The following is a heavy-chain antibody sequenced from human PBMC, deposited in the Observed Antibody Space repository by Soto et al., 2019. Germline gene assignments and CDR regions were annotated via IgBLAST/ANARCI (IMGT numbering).Heavy chain of an antibody. V-gene: IGHV1-46*01. D-gene: IGHD3-9*01. CDR1: GFTFSNYY. Sequence: GASLKVSCKASGFTFSNYYMHWVRQAPEQGLEWMGIISPSGDSTIYAQRFQGRVTMTRDTSTSTVYMELSSLTSEDTAVYYCARADFDQYFDYWGQGTVVTVSS. CDR2: ISPSGDST. CDR3: ARADFDQYFDY. J-gene: IGHJ4*02.